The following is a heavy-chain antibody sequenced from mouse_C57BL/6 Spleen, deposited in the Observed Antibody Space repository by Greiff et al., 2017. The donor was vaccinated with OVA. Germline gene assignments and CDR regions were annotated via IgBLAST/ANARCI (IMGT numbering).Heavy chain of an antibody. CDR1: GYSITSGYY. D-gene: IGHD1-1*02. Sequence: EVQRVESGPGLVKPSQSLSLTCSVTGYSITSGYYWNWIRQFPGNKLEWMGYISYDGSNNYNPSLKNRVSITRDTSKNQFFLKLNSVTTEDTATYYCCGGYFDYWGQGTTLTVSS. V-gene: IGHV3-6*01. J-gene: IGHJ2*01. CDR2: ISYDGSN. CDR3: CGGYFDY.